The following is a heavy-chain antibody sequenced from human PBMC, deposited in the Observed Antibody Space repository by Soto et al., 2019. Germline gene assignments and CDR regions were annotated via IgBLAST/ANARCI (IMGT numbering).Heavy chain of an antibody. J-gene: IGHJ6*02. D-gene: IGHD3-22*01. V-gene: IGHV3-15*07. CDR2: IKSKTDGGTT. CDR1: GFTFSNAW. CDR3: TTGGGGGSYYDSSGYTIYGMDV. Sequence: EVQLVESGGGLVKPGGSLRLSCAASGFTFSNAWMNWVRQAPGKGLEWVGRIKSKTDGGTTDYAAPVKGRFTISRDDAKNKLYLKMNSLKTEDTAVYYGTTGGGGGSYYDSSGYTIYGMDVWGQGTTVTVSS.